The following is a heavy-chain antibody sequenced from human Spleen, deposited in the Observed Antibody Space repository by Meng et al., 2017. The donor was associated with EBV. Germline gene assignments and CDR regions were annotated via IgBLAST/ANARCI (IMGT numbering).Heavy chain of an antibody. Sequence: QVRLVQSGAEVGKPGASVKVSCKASGFTFTGYVISWVRQAPGQGLEWMGWITVYSGDTNYAQNFQDRVTMTTDTSTNTAYLELRSLRSDDTAVYYCARDYGSFTDSWGQGTLVTVSS. CDR3: ARDYGSFTDS. CDR1: GFTFTGYV. CDR2: ITVYSGDT. J-gene: IGHJ4*02. D-gene: IGHD3-10*01. V-gene: IGHV1-18*01.